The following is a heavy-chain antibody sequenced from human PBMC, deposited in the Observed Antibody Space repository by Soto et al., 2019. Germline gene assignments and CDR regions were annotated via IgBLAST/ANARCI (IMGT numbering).Heavy chain of an antibody. J-gene: IGHJ4*02. D-gene: IGHD3-10*01. Sequence: PSETLSLTCTVSGGSISSGDYYWSWIRQPPGEGLEWIGYIYYSGSTYYNPSLKSRVTISVDTSKNQFSLKLSSVTAADTAVYYCAREANYGSGSDLIDYWGQGTLVNVSS. CDR1: GGSISSGDYY. CDR3: AREANYGSGSDLIDY. CDR2: IYYSGST. V-gene: IGHV4-30-4*01.